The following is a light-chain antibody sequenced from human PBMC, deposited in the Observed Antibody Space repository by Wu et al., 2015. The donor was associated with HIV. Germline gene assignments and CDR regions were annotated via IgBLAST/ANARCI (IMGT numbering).Light chain of an antibody. Sequence: EIVMTQFPATLSVSPGERATLSCRASQSVSSNLAWYQQKPGQSPRLLIYGASTRATGIPARFSGSGSGTEFTLTISSLEPEDFAVYYCQHRSNWPPGSFGQGTKVEIK. J-gene: IGKJ2*04. CDR1: QSVSSN. CDR3: QHRSNWPPGS. V-gene: IGKV3-15*01. CDR2: GAS.